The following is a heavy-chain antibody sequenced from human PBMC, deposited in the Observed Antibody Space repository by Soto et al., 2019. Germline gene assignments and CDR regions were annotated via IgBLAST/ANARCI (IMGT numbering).Heavy chain of an antibody. CDR2: IYYSGST. Sequence: QLQLQESGPGLVKPSETLSLTCTVSGGSISSSSYYWGWIRQPPGKGLEWIGSIYYSGSTYYNPYSKITGTISADTSKNQLSLRLSSVTAADTAVYYCARLGVRYGDYADYWGQGTLVTVSS. CDR1: GGSISSSSYY. J-gene: IGHJ4*02. CDR3: ARLGVRYGDYADY. D-gene: IGHD4-17*01. V-gene: IGHV4-39*01.